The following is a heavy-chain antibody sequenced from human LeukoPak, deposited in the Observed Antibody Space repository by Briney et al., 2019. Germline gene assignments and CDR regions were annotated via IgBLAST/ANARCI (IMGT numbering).Heavy chain of an antibody. V-gene: IGHV3-23*01. CDR2: IFANGFTQ. J-gene: IGHJ4*02. D-gene: IGHD4-17*01. CDR3: AKDLTYGDGRWEFAF. Sequence: GESLRLSCAASGFTFSGFAMAWVRQIPGKGLEWISGIFANGFTQYYAASVRGRFTISRAKSRVSLFLEMSSLRGDDTAIYFCAKDLTYGDGRWEFAFWGQGNLVTVA. CDR1: GFTFSGFA.